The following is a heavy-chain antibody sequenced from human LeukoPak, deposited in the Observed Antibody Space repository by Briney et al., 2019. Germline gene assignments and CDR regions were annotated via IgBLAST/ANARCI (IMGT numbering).Heavy chain of an antibody. Sequence: PGGSLRLSCAASGFIFSSYWMHWVRQAPGKGLEWVSRITSDGRSTSSADSVKGRFTISRDNAKNTLYLQMNSLRAEDTAVYYCAGGTPTVGDYWGQGTLVTVSS. CDR3: AGGTPTVGDY. CDR1: GFIFSSYW. J-gene: IGHJ4*02. CDR2: ITSDGRST. V-gene: IGHV3-74*01. D-gene: IGHD4-11*01.